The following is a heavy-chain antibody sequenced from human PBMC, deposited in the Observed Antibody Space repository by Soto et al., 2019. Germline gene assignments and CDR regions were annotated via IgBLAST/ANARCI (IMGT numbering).Heavy chain of an antibody. Sequence: VGSHRLSSTASGLTCISYGMRWVRQAPGKGLVWVARINSGASTKNYADSVKGRFTISRDNAKNTLYLQMDSLTAEDTAVYYCARGPSGWFGYDYWGQGTLVTVSS. J-gene: IGHJ4*02. CDR3: ARGPSGWFGYDY. CDR1: GLTCISYG. D-gene: IGHD6-19*01. V-gene: IGHV3-74*01. CDR2: INSGASTK.